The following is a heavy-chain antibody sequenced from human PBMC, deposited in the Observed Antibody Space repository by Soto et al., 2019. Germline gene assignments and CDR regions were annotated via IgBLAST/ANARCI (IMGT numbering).Heavy chain of an antibody. CDR1: GFSLSTSGVG. V-gene: IGHV2-5*01. CDR3: AHSSVDTDMVRYYYGMDV. Sequence: SGPTLVNPTQTLTLTCTFSGFSLSTSGVGVGWIRQPPGKALEWLALIYWNDDKRYSPSLKSRLTITKDTSKNQVVLTMTNMEHVDTATYYCAHSSVDTDMVRYYYGMDVSGQATPVTVSS. CDR2: IYWNDDK. J-gene: IGHJ6*02. D-gene: IGHD5-18*01.